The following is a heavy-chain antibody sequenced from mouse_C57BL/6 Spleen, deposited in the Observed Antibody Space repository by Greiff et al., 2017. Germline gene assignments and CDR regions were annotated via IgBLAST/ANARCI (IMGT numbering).Heavy chain of an antibody. CDR3: ARNCQLGREGFAY. V-gene: IGHV2-2*01. CDR1: GFSLTSYG. CDR2: IWSGGST. Sequence: VQVVESGPGLVQPSQSLSITCTVSGFSLTSYGVHWVRQSPGKGLEWLGVIWSGGSTDYNAAFISRLSISKDNSKSQVFFKMNSLQADDTAIYYCARNCQLGREGFAYWGQGTLVTVSA. D-gene: IGHD4-1*02. J-gene: IGHJ3*01.